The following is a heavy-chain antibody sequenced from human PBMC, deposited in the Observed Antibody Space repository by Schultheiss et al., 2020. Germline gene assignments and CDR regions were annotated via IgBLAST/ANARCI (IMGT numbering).Heavy chain of an antibody. Sequence: ASVKVSCKASGYTFTGYYMHWVRQAPGQGLEWMGWINPNSGGTNYAQKFQGRVTMTRNTSISTAYMELSSLRSEDTAVYYCATLDYYYGMDVWGQGTTVTVSS. CDR2: INPNSGGT. J-gene: IGHJ6*02. CDR1: GYTFTGYY. CDR3: ATLDYYYGMDV. V-gene: IGHV1-2*02.